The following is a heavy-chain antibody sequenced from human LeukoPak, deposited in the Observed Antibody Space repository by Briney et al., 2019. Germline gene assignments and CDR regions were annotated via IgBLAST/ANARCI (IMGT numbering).Heavy chain of an antibody. CDR2: ITSSSSYT. J-gene: IGHJ2*01. D-gene: IGHD6-19*01. Sequence: GGSLRLSCAASGFSFGDHYTSWIRQAPGKGLEWVSHITSSSSYTNYADSVKGRFTISRDNGKNSLYLQMNSLRAEDTAVYYCARDSSGGSFDLWGRGTLVTVSS. CDR3: ARDSSGGSFDL. V-gene: IGHV3-11*06. CDR1: GFSFGDHY.